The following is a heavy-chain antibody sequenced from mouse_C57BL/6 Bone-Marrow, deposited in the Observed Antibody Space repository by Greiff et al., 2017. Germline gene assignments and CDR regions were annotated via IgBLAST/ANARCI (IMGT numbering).Heavy chain of an antibody. CDR1: GFTFSSYG. CDR3: ARKYYDDFDY. Sequence: EVMLVESGGDLVKPGGSLKLSCAASGFTFSSYGMSWVRQTPDKRLEWVAIISSGGSYTYYPDSVKGRFTIPRDNAKNTRYLQMSRLKSEDTAMYYCARKYYDDFDYWGQGNTPTVSS. D-gene: IGHD1-1*01. J-gene: IGHJ2*01. CDR2: ISSGGSYT. V-gene: IGHV5-6*01.